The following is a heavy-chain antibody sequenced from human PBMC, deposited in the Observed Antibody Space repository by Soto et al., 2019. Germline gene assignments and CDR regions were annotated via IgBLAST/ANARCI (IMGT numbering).Heavy chain of an antibody. CDR2: IIPIFGTA. D-gene: IGHD5-18*01. V-gene: IGHV1-69*13. CDR1: GGTFSSYA. J-gene: IGHJ4*02. Sequence: ASVKVSCKASGGTFSSYAISWVRQAPGQGLEWMGGIIPIFGTANYAQKFQGRVTITADESTSTAYMELSSLRSEDTAVYYCARDGALRGYSYGYEDGSAGWGQGTLVTVSS. CDR3: ARDGALRGYSYGYEDGSAG.